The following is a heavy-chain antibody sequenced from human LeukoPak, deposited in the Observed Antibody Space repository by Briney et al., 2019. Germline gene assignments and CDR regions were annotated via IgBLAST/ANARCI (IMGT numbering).Heavy chain of an antibody. CDR1: GYTFTGYY. D-gene: IGHD4-23*01. CDR2: INPNSGGT. CDR3: ARGYGGNRLDY. Sequence: ASVKVSFKSSGYTFTGYYMHWVRQAPGQGLEWMGRINPNSGGTNYAHKFQGRVTMTMDTSISTAYMELSRLRSDDTAVYYCARGYGGNRLDYWGQGTLVTVPS. V-gene: IGHV1-2*06. J-gene: IGHJ4*02.